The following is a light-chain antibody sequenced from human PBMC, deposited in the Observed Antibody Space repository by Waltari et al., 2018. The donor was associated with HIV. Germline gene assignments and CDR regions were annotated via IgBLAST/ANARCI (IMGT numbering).Light chain of an antibody. Sequence: QSALTQPRSVSGSPGQSVTLTCTGTSSDVGGYDYVSWYQQHPGEAHKLIIYDVSKMPSGVPDRFSGSKSGNTASLTISCLQAGDEADYYCCSYAGSDTFVLFGGGTKVTVL. CDR3: CSYAGSDTFVL. J-gene: IGLJ2*01. CDR2: DVS. V-gene: IGLV2-11*01. CDR1: SSDVGGYDY.